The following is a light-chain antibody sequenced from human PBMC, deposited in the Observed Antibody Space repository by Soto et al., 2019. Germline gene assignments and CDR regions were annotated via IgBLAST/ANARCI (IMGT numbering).Light chain of an antibody. CDR3: CSYAGSYTRYV. CDR2: DVS. J-gene: IGLJ1*01. Sequence: QSALTQPASVSGSPGQSITISCTGPSSDLGSYNLVSWYQQHPGKAPKLMIYDVSKRPSGVPDRFSGSKSGNTASLTISGLQAEDEADYYCCSYAGSYTRYVFGTGTKLTVL. CDR1: SSDLGSYNL. V-gene: IGLV2-11*01.